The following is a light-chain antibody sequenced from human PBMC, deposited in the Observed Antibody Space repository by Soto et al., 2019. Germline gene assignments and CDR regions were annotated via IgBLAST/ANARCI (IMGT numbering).Light chain of an antibody. J-gene: IGKJ1*01. CDR2: KAS. V-gene: IGKV1-5*03. CDR1: QTISSW. Sequence: DIQMTQSPSTLSGSVGDRVTITCRASQTISSWLAWYQQKPGKAPKLLIYKASTLKSGVLSRFSGSGSGTEFTLTISGLQPDDFASYYCQQYNSYSGMFGQGTKVDIK. CDR3: QQYNSYSGM.